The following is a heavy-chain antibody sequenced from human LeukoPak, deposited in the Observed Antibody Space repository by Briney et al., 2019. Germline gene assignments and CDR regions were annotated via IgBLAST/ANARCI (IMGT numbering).Heavy chain of an antibody. J-gene: IGHJ6*02. Sequence: PGRSLRLSCAASGFTFSSYGMHWVRQAPGKGLEWVAVISYDGSNKYYADSVKGRFTISGDNSKNTLYLQMNSLRAEDTAVYYCAKSGQGMDVWGQGTTVTVSS. CDR1: GFTFSSYG. CDR2: ISYDGSNK. D-gene: IGHD6-25*01. CDR3: AKSGQGMDV. V-gene: IGHV3-30*18.